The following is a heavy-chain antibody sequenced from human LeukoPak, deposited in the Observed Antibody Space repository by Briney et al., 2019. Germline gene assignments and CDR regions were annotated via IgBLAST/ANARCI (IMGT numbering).Heavy chain of an antibody. V-gene: IGHV3-66*04. D-gene: IGHD6-13*01. CDR1: GFTVSSNY. CDR2: IYSGGST. Sequence: GGSLRLSCAASGFTVSSNYMSWVRQAPGKGLEWVSVIYSGGSTYYADSVKGRFTISRDNSKNTLYLQMNSLRAEDTAVYYCARRMFTYSSSPFDYWGQGTLVTVSS. J-gene: IGHJ4*02. CDR3: ARRMFTYSSSPFDY.